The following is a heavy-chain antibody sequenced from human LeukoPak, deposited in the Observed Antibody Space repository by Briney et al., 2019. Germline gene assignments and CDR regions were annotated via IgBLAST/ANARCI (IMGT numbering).Heavy chain of an antibody. V-gene: IGHV6-1*01. CDR2: TYYRSKWYN. Sequence: SQTLSLTCAISGDSVSSNSAAWNWIRQSPSRGLEWLGRTYYRSKWYNDYAVSVKSRITINPDTSKNQFSLQLNSVTPEDTAVYYCARGRATAWVLSSWYGYYFDYWGQGTLVTVSS. J-gene: IGHJ4*02. CDR1: GDSVSSNSAA. D-gene: IGHD6-13*01. CDR3: ARGRATAWVLSSWYGYYFDY.